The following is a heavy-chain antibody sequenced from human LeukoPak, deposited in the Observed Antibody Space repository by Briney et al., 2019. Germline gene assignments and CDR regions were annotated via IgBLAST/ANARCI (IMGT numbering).Heavy chain of an antibody. J-gene: IGHJ4*02. V-gene: IGHV1-69*05. CDR1: GGTFSSYA. Sequence: ASVKVSCKASGGTFSSYAISWVRQAPGQGLEWMGGIIPIFGTANYAQKFQGRVTMTTDTSTSTAYMELRSLRSDDTAVYYCARDRREYIAAAGPPDFDYWGQGTLVTVSS. CDR3: ARDRREYIAAAGPPDFDY. D-gene: IGHD6-13*01. CDR2: IIPIFGTA.